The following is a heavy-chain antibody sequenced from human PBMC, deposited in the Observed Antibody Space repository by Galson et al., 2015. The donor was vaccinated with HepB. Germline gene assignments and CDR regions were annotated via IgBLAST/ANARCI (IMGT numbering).Heavy chain of an antibody. Sequence: SLRLSCAASGFTFSSYSMNWVRQAPGKGLEWVSYISSSSSTIYYADSVKGRFTISRDNAKNSLYLQMNSLRAEDTAVCYCARERAGLLWFGRAWGQGTLVTVSS. CDR1: GFTFSSYS. J-gene: IGHJ5*02. CDR2: ISSSSSTI. D-gene: IGHD3-10*01. CDR3: ARERAGLLWFGRA. V-gene: IGHV3-48*04.